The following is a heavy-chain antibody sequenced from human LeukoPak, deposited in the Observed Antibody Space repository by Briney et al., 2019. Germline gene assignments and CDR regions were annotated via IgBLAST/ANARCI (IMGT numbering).Heavy chain of an antibody. Sequence: PGGSLRLSCAASGFTFSSYWMSWVRQAPGKGLEWVSAISGSGGSTYYADSVKGRFTISRDNSRNTIYLQMTSLRAEDTAVYYCASRGHVGSGTYSPYDYWGQGTLVSVSS. D-gene: IGHD3-10*01. CDR2: ISGSGGST. CDR3: ASRGHVGSGTYSPYDY. J-gene: IGHJ4*02. CDR1: GFTFSSYW. V-gene: IGHV3-23*01.